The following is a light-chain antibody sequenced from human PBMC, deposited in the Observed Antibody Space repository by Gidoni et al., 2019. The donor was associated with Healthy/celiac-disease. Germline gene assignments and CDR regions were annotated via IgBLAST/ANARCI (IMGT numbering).Light chain of an antibody. Sequence: EIVLTQSPGTLSLSPGERATRSRRASQSVSSSYLAWYQQKPGQAPRLLIYGASSRATGIPDRFSGSGSGTDFTLTISRLEPEDFAVYYCQQYGSSPMYTFGQGTKLEIK. CDR3: QQYGSSPMYT. CDR1: QSVSSSY. J-gene: IGKJ2*01. V-gene: IGKV3-20*01. CDR2: GAS.